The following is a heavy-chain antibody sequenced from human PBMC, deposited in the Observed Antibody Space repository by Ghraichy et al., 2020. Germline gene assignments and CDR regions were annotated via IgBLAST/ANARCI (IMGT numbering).Heavy chain of an antibody. V-gene: IGHV3-23*01. CDR1: GFRFSSYA. CDR3: AMTTVTTRWFDP. Sequence: GGSLNISCADSGFRFSSYAMSWVRQAPGKGLEWVSGISGSGSSTYYADSVKGRFAIFRDNSRNTLYLQMNSLRAEDTALYYCAMTTVTTRWFDPWGQGTLVTVSS. J-gene: IGHJ5*02. CDR2: ISGSGSST. D-gene: IGHD4-11*01.